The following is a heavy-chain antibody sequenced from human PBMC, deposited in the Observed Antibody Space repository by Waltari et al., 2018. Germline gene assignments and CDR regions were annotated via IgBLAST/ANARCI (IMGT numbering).Heavy chain of an antibody. D-gene: IGHD3-9*01. CDR2: INEKSGKR. Sequence: QVQLVQSGGEVKKPGASVKVSCRASGYTFTHYGFTWVRQAPGQGLEWRESINEKSGKRKEAQKFQGRVSMTTDTSTSTVYMEVRSLRSDDTAVYYWARSVEYSPSSATGYWGQGTRVTVSS. CDR1: GYTFTHYG. CDR3: ARSVEYSPSSATGY. V-gene: IGHV1-18*04. J-gene: IGHJ4*02.